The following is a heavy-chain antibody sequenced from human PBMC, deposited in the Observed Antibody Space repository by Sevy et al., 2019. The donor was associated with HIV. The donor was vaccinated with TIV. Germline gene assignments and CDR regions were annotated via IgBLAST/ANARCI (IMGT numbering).Heavy chain of an antibody. V-gene: IGHV3-30*04. CDR1: GFTFSIYV. CDR3: ARDLPSAVTDPFYYYGLAV. D-gene: IGHD2-21*02. CDR2: ISSDGTKE. Sequence: GGSLRLSCAASGFTFSIYVIHLVRQAPGKGLEWVAVISSDGTKEYYADSVKGRFTISRDNSKNTMYLQMNSLRVEDTAVYYCARDLPSAVTDPFYYYGLAVWGQGTTVTVSS. J-gene: IGHJ6*02.